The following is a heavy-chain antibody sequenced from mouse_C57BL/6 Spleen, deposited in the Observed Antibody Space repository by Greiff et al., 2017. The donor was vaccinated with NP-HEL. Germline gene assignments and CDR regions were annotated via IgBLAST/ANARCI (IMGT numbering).Heavy chain of an antibody. CDR3: ARRADHYAMDY. CDR1: GYTFTSYG. CDR2: IYPRSGNT. Sequence: VKLMESGAELARPGASVKLSCKASGYTFTSYGISWVKQRTGQGLEWIGEIYPRSGNTYYNEKFKGKATLTADKSSSTAYMELRSLTSEDSAVYFCARRADHYAMDYWGQGTSVTVSS. D-gene: IGHD3-1*01. V-gene: IGHV1-81*01. J-gene: IGHJ4*01.